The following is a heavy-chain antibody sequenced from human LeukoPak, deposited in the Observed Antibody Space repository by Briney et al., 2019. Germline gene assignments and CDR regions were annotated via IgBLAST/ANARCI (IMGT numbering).Heavy chain of an antibody. V-gene: IGHV3-74*01. CDR1: GFTFRIYW. J-gene: IGHJ4*02. CDR2: NNSDGSST. D-gene: IGHD4-17*01. CDR3: STVTPGY. Sequence: PGGSLRLPCAASGFTFRIYWMHCVPHAPGKGGVWNSRNNSDGSSTSYADSVKGRSTISRDNANNTLYRQMTSLRAEYTGVYYCSTVTPGYWGQGPLVTISS.